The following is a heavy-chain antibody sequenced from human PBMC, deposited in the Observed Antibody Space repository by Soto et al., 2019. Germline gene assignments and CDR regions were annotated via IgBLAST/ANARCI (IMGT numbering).Heavy chain of an antibody. Sequence: WASVKVSCKASGYTLTDYAISWVRQAPGQGPEWMGWINTYNGNSNYAQKFQGRVTMTTDTSTNTAYMELRSLTSDDTAVYYCARDCTGGSCFCIYWGQGTLVTVSS. V-gene: IGHV1-18*01. J-gene: IGHJ4*02. CDR1: GYTLTDYA. CDR3: ARDCTGGSCFCIY. CDR2: INTYNGNS. D-gene: IGHD2-15*01.